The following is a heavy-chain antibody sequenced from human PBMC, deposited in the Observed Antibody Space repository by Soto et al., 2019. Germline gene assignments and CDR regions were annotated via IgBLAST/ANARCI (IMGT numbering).Heavy chain of an antibody. Sequence: GGSLRLSCAASGFTFSSYSMNWVRQAPGKGLEWVSSISSSSSYIYYADSVKGRFTISRDNAKNSLYLQMNSLRAEDTAVYYCASKYCTNGVCPLSGGQGTLVTVSS. CDR2: ISSSSSYI. CDR3: ASKYCTNGVCPLS. CDR1: GFTFSSYS. D-gene: IGHD2-8*01. V-gene: IGHV3-21*01. J-gene: IGHJ4*02.